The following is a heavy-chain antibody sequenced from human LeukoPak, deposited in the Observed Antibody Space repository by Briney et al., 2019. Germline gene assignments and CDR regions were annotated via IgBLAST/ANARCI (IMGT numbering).Heavy chain of an antibody. CDR3: ARLSTYSSGIDY. Sequence: DSQTRYSPSIQGQVTISVDKSISTAYLQWSSLKASDTAMYYCARLSTYSSGIDYWGQGTLVTVSS. J-gene: IGHJ4*02. D-gene: IGHD6-19*01. CDR2: DSQT. V-gene: IGHV5-51*01.